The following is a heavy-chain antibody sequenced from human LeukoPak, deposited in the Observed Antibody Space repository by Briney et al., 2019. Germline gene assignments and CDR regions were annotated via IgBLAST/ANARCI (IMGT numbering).Heavy chain of an antibody. CDR2: ICHSGST. J-gene: IGHJ4*02. D-gene: IGHD6-6*01. CDR3: ASRAARPFDY. CDR1: GGSIISGTYS. Sequence: SETLSLTCAVSGGSIISGTYSWSWIRQPPGKGLEWIGYICHSGSTYYNPSLESRVTISVDESKNQFSLKLSSVTAADTAIYYCASRAARPFDYWGQGTLVTVSS. V-gene: IGHV4-30-2*01.